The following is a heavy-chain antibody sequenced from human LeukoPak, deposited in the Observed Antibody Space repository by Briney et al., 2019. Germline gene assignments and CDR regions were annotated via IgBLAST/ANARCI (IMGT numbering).Heavy chain of an antibody. Sequence: GGSLRLSCAASGFTFSNYAMSWVRQAPGEGLEWVSAISGSGTGTYYAASVKGRFTISRDNSRNTLYLQMNSLRAEDTALYYCAKSHDYDTLTATHPGGYFRQWGQGTLVTVSS. CDR1: GFTFSNYA. D-gene: IGHD3-9*01. CDR2: ISGSGTGT. CDR3: AKSHDYDTLTATHPGGYFRQ. J-gene: IGHJ1*01. V-gene: IGHV3-23*01.